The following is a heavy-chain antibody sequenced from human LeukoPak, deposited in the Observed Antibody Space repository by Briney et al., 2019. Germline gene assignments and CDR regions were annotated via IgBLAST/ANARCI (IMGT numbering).Heavy chain of an antibody. D-gene: IGHD1-26*01. CDR1: GFAFSDYG. CDR2: IRYDGSLE. J-gene: IGHJ4*02. V-gene: IGHV3-30*02. CDR3: AKPRWINGTYYEGVFDY. Sequence: QSGGSLRLSCAASGFAFSDYGMHWVRQAPGEGLEWVAFIRYDGSLEHYADSVKGRFTISRDNSKNMLYLQMNNLRAEDTAVYYCAKPRWINGTYYEGVFDYWGQGTLVTASS.